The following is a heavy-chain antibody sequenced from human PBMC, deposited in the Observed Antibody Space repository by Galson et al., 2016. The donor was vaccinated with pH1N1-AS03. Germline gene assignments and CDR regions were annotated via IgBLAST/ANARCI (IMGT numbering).Heavy chain of an antibody. V-gene: IGHV4-39*01. Sequence: LTCTVPGGSVSRSFYYWGWIRQPPGKGLEWIGSRHYRGTTYYNTSLKSRITISVYTSKNQFSLRLSSLTAADTAVYYCARHAQDYLWGSYRYYDYWGQGTLVT. CDR1: GGSVSRSFYY. CDR2: RHYRGTT. CDR3: ARHAQDYLWGSYRYYDY. J-gene: IGHJ4*02. D-gene: IGHD3-16*02.